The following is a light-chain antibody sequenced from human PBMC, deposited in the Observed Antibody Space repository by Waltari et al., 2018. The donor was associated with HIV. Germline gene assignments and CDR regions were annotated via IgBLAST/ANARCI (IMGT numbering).Light chain of an antibody. CDR3: QVWDSSIWV. CDR1: NLGDKF. V-gene: IGLV3-1*01. Sequence: SYELTQPPSVSVSPGQTASITCSGANLGDKFVSWYQQKPGQSPVLVIFQDTKRPSGIPDRFSGSNSGNTATLTISGTQAINEADYYCQVWDSSIWVFGGGTKLTVL. CDR2: QDT. J-gene: IGLJ3*02.